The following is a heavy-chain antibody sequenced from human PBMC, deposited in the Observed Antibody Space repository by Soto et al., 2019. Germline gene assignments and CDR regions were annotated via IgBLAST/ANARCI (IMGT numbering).Heavy chain of an antibody. V-gene: IGHV1-3*01. J-gene: IGHJ5*02. D-gene: IGHD6-13*01. CDR1: GYTFTSYA. CDR3: ARRIAAARWMDWFDP. Sequence: GASVKVSCKASGYTFTSYAMHWVRQAPGQRLEWMGWINAGNGNTKYSQKFQGRVTITRDTSASTAYMELSSLRSEDTAVYYCARRIAAARWMDWFDPWGQGTLVTVSS. CDR2: INAGNGNT.